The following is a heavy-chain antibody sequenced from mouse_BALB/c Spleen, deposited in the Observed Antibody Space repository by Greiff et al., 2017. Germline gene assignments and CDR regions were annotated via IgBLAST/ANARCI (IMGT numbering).Heavy chain of an antibody. CDR1: GYSFTGYF. V-gene: IGHV1-37*01. Sequence: VQLQQSGPELVKPGASVKISCKASGYSFTGYFMNWVKQSHGKSLEWIGRINPYNCDTFFNQKFKGKATLTVDKSTSTAHMELLSLTSDDSAVYYCDSGYGSYDYYAMDFWGQGTSVTVSS. D-gene: IGHD1-1*02. CDR3: DSGYGSYDYYAMDF. J-gene: IGHJ4*01. CDR2: INPYNCDT.